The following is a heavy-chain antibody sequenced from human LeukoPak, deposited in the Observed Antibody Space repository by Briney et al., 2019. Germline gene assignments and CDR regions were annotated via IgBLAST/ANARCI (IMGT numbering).Heavy chain of an antibody. Sequence: ASVKVSSKASGYTFTSYGISWVRQAPGQGVEWMGWISAYNGNTNYAQKLQGRVTMTTDTSTSTAYMELRSLRSDDTAVYYCARDPQQLVGATGGGFNFWGQGTLVTVSS. CDR1: GYTFTSYG. CDR3: ARDPQQLVGATGGGFNF. J-gene: IGHJ4*02. D-gene: IGHD1-26*01. CDR2: ISAYNGNT. V-gene: IGHV1-18*01.